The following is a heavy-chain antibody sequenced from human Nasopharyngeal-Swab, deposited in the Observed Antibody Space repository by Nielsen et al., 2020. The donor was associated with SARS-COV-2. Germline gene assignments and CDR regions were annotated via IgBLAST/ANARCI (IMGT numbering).Heavy chain of an antibody. CDR1: GGSFSGYY. Sequence: SETLSLTCAVFGGSFSGYYWGWIRQPPGKGLEWIGSIYYSGSTYYNPSLKSRVTISVDTSKNQFSLKLSSVTAADTAVYYCARDGIIVVVAATSDAFDIWGQGTMVTVSS. CDR2: IYYSGST. J-gene: IGHJ3*02. D-gene: IGHD2-15*01. CDR3: ARDGIIVVVAATSDAFDI. V-gene: IGHV4-39*02.